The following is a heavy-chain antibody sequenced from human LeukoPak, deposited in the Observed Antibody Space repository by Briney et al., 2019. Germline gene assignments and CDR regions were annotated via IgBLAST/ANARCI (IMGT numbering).Heavy chain of an antibody. CDR1: GGSISSSSYY. J-gene: IGHJ4*02. CDR2: IYYSGST. CDR3: ASHPLPAAFSDY. Sequence: SETLSLTCTVSGGSISSSSYYWGWIRQPPGKGLEWIGSIYYSGSTYYNPSLKSRVTISVDTSNNQFSLKQSSVTAADTAVYYCASHPLPAAFSDYWGQGTLVTVSS. D-gene: IGHD2-2*01. V-gene: IGHV4-39*01.